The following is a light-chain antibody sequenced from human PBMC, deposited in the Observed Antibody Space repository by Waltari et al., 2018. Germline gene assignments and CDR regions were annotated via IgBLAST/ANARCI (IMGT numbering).Light chain of an antibody. Sequence: DVVLTQSPLSLPVTLGQPASIPCTSSQGLVRHDVNTFLNWFQQRPGQSPRRLIYKISNRDSGVPDRFSGSGSGTDFTLKISRVEAEDVGVYYCMQHSFWPLTFGGGTKVEIK. V-gene: IGKV2-30*02. CDR2: KIS. CDR1: QGLVRHDVNTF. J-gene: IGKJ4*01. CDR3: MQHSFWPLT.